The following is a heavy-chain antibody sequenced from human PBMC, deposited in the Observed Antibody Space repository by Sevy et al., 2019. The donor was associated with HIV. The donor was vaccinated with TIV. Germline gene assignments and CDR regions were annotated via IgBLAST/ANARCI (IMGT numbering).Heavy chain of an antibody. D-gene: IGHD5-18*01. Sequence: GGCLRLSCAASGFTFSSFSMNWVRQAPGKGPEWISYISTRSSAIYYADSMKGRFTISRDNSKNSLYLQMNSLRAEDTAVYYCAKGGRSYGDSYFDHWGQGTLVTVSS. CDR1: GFTFSSFS. CDR3: AKGGRSYGDSYFDH. CDR2: ISTRSSAI. J-gene: IGHJ4*02. V-gene: IGHV3-48*01.